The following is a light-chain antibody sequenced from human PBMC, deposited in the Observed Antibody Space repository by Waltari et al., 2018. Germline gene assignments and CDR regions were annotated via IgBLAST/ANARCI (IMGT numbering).Light chain of an antibody. V-gene: IGLV2-23*02. Sequence: QSALTQPASVSGSPGQSITLPCTGTSSDVRSYNLVSWYQQHPGKAPKLMIYEVSKRPSGVSNRFSGSKSGNTASLTISGLQAEDEADYYCCSYAGSSFVVFGGGTKLTVL. J-gene: IGLJ2*01. CDR2: EVS. CDR3: CSYAGSSFVV. CDR1: SSDVRSYNL.